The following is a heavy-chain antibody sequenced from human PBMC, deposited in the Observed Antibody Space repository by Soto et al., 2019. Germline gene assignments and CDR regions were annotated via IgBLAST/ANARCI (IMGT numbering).Heavy chain of an antibody. V-gene: IGHV6-1*01. Sequence: PSQTLSLTCAISGDGVSSNSAAWNWIRQSPSRGLAWLGRTYYRSKWYNDYAVAVKSRITINPDTSKNQFSLQLNSVTPEDTAVYYCARVSTGQSPGVYYFDYWGQGTLVTVPQ. CDR3: ARVSTGQSPGVYYFDY. CDR2: TYYRSKWYN. J-gene: IGHJ4*02. D-gene: IGHD1-1*01. CDR1: GDGVSSNSAA.